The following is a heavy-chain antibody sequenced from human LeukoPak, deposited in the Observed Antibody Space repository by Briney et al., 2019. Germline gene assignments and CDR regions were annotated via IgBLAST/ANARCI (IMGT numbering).Heavy chain of an antibody. Sequence: GGSLRLSCAASGFTFSSYSMNWVRQAPGKGLEWVSSISSSSSYIYYADSVKGRFTISRDNAKNSLYLQMNSLRAEDTAVYYCARSPYYYRSGSYLYDYWGQGTLVTVSS. CDR1: GFTFSSYS. CDR3: ARSPYYYRSGSYLYDY. V-gene: IGHV3-21*01. D-gene: IGHD3-10*01. J-gene: IGHJ4*02. CDR2: ISSSSSYI.